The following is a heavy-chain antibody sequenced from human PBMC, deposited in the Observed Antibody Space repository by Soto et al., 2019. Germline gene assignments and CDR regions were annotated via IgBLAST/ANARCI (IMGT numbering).Heavy chain of an antibody. CDR1: GFTFSNAW. CDR3: TTRVGGVWSGYFGWNGMDV. Sequence: GGSLRLSCAASGFTFSNAWMSWVRQAPGKGLEWVGRIKSKTDGGTTDYAAPVKGRFTISRDDSKNTLYLQMNSLKTEDTAVYYCTTRVGGVWSGYFGWNGMDVWGQGTTVTVSS. CDR2: IKSKTDGGTT. D-gene: IGHD3-3*01. V-gene: IGHV3-15*01. J-gene: IGHJ6*02.